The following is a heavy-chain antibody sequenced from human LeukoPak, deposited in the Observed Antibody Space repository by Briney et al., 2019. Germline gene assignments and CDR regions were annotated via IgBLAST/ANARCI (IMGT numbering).Heavy chain of an antibody. CDR3: ARDYSSSSGYFDY. CDR1: GYTFTGYY. J-gene: IGHJ4*02. V-gene: IGHV1-2*02. Sequence: ASVKVSCKASGYTFTGYYMHWVRQAPGQGLEWMGWINPNSGDTNYAEKFQGRVTMTRDTSISAAYMDLRRLRSDDTAVYYCARDYSSSSGYFDYWGQGTLVTVSS. D-gene: IGHD6-6*01. CDR2: INPNSGDT.